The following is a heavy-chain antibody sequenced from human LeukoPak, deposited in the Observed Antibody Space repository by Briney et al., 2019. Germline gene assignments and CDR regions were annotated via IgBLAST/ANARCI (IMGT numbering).Heavy chain of an antibody. CDR2: ISYSGNT. CDR1: GGSVSSGRYY. CDR3: ARVPALIANHADRWFDP. J-gene: IGHJ5*02. V-gene: IGHV4-61*01. Sequence: PSETLSLTCSVSGGSVSSGRYYWSWIRQPPGKGLEWIGYISYSGNTNYNPSLKSRVTISLDTSKSQFSLNLSSVTAADTALYYCARVPALIANHADRWFDPWGQGTLVTVSS.